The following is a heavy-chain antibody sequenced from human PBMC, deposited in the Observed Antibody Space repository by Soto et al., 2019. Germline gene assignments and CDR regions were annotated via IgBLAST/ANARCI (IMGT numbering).Heavy chain of an antibody. CDR2: INSDGSST. V-gene: IGHV3-74*01. J-gene: IGHJ4*02. Sequence: PGGSLRLSCAASGFTFSSYWTHWVRQAPGKGLVWVSRINSDGSSTSYADSVKGRFTISRDNAKNTLHLQMNSLRAEDTAVYYCARAPYDSSGLWGQGTLVTSPQ. D-gene: IGHD3-22*01. CDR1: GFTFSSYW. CDR3: ARAPYDSSGL.